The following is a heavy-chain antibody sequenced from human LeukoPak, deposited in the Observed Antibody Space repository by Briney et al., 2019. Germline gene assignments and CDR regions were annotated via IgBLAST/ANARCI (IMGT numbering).Heavy chain of an antibody. Sequence: PGGSLRLSCAASGFTFSSYAMSWVRQAPGKGLEWVSAISGSGGSTYYADSVKGRFTISRDHSKNTLYPQMNSLRAEDTAVYYCAVPEGGAVPAASWGQGTLVTVSS. V-gene: IGHV3-23*01. D-gene: IGHD2-2*01. CDR1: GFTFSSYA. CDR3: AVPEGGAVPAAS. J-gene: IGHJ5*02. CDR2: ISGSGGST.